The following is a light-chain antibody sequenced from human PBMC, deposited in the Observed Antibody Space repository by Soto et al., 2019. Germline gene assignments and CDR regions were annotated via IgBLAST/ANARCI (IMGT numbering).Light chain of an antibody. CDR2: DVS. V-gene: IGKV1-5*01. CDR3: QHTTDFT. Sequence: MTQSPSTLAASVGDTVTMTCRSSSKWLAWYQKKPGNAPKLLIYDVSNLERGVPPRFSGSTSGAESTLTITGLQPDDLGTYYCQHTTDFTFGQGTKVEIK. J-gene: IGKJ2*01. CDR1: SSSKW.